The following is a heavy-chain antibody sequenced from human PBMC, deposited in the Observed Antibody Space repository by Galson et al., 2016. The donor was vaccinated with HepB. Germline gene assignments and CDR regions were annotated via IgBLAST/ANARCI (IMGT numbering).Heavy chain of an antibody. V-gene: IGHV3-23*01. CDR1: GFAFTFYA. CDR3: AKDAKFWSGYPEDAFDM. D-gene: IGHD3-3*01. CDR2: ITASGTTT. Sequence: SLRLSCAASGFAFTFYAMNWVRQTPGKGLEWVASITASGTTTHYADSVEGRFTVSRDSSKKMLFLQMNSLRVEDTAVYYCAKDAKFWSGYPEDAFDMWGQGTMVTVSS. J-gene: IGHJ3*02.